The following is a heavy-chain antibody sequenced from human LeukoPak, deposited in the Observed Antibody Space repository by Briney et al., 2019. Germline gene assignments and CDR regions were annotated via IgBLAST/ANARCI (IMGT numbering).Heavy chain of an antibody. V-gene: IGHV3-48*01. J-gene: IGHJ6*03. CDR1: GFTFSSYS. CDR3: ASTIVGATVRWGYYYYMDV. D-gene: IGHD1-26*01. Sequence: SGGSLRLSCAASGFTFSSYSMNWVRQAPGKGLEWVSYISSSSSTIYYADSVKGRFTISRDNAKNSLYLQMNSLRAEDTAVYYCASTIVGATVRWGYYYYMDVWGRGTTVTVSS. CDR2: ISSSSSTI.